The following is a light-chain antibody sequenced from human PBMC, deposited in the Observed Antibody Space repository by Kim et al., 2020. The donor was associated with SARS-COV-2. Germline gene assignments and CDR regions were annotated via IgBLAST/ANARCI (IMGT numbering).Light chain of an antibody. V-gene: IGKV1-9*01. CDR1: QGIDNA. J-gene: IGKJ2*01. CDR3: QQLSRYPPYN. Sequence: AAVGEKVNLSCRASQGIDNALALYQHKAGKAPQILIYTASVLLSGVPSKFSGSGSGTEFTLTISNLQPGDSASYYCQQLSRYPPYNFGQGTKLEI. CDR2: TAS.